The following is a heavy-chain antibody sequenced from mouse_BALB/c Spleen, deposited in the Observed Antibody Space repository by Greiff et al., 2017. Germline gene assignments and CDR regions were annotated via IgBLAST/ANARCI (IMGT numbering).Heavy chain of an antibody. CDR3: ARQAMDY. Sequence: EVQRVESGGGLVQPGGSRKLSCAASGFTFSSFGMHWVHQAPEKGLEWVAYISSGSSTIYYADTVKGRFTISRDNPKNTLFLQMTSLRSEDTAMYYCARQAMDYWGQGTSVTVSS. CDR1: GFTFSSFG. CDR2: ISSGSSTI. J-gene: IGHJ4*01. V-gene: IGHV5-17*02.